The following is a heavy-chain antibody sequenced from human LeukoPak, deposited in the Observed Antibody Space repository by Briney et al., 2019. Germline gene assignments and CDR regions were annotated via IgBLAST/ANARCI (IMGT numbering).Heavy chain of an antibody. CDR2: IYYSGST. J-gene: IGHJ4*02. V-gene: IGHV4-59*01. D-gene: IGHD3-10*01. CDR3: ARGLYYGSGSYYYFDY. Sequence: SETLSLTCTVSGDSINSYYWTWIRQPPGKGLEWIGYIYYSGSTNYNPSLKSRVTISVDTSKNQFSLKLSSVTAADTAVYYCARGLYYGSGSYYYFDYWGQGTLVTVSS. CDR1: GDSINSYY.